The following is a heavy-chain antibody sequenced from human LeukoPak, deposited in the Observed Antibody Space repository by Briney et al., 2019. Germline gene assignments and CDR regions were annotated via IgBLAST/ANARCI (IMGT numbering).Heavy chain of an antibody. Sequence: HPGGSLRLSCAASGFTFNNYGMHWVRQAPGKGLEWVAFIRYNGNNQYYADSVKGRFTISRDNSKNTLYLQMNSLRAEDTAVYYCAKGSERTFKYYYMDVWGKGTTVTVSS. CDR3: AKGSERTFKYYYMDV. CDR1: GFTFNNYG. J-gene: IGHJ6*03. V-gene: IGHV3-30*02. CDR2: IRYNGNNQ. D-gene: IGHD2/OR15-2a*01.